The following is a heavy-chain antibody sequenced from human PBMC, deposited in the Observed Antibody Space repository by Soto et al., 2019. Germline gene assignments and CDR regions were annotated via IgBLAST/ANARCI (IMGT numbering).Heavy chain of an antibody. Sequence: EVQLVESGGGSVQPGGSLRLSCVASGITFSGYWMQWVRQVPGKGLVWVARVDSDGSGTSYADSVKGRFTISRDNAKNTLYLQMTSLRVEDTAVYYCATVFEHWGQGIPVTVSS. CDR2: VDSDGSGT. CDR3: ATVFEH. CDR1: GITFSGYW. J-gene: IGHJ4*02. V-gene: IGHV3-74*01.